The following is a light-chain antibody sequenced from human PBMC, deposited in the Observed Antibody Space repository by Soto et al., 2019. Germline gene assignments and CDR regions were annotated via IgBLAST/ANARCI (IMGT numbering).Light chain of an antibody. CDR1: SSDVGNYNL. J-gene: IGLJ2*01. V-gene: IGLV2-23*01. CDR2: EDI. Sequence: QSVLTQPASVSGSRGQSITISCTGTSSDVGNYNLVSWYQQYPGKAPKLMIYEDIKRPSGVSPRFSGSKSGSTASLTISGLQAEDEANYYCCSYAGFSTVIFGGGTQLTVL. CDR3: CSYAGFSTVI.